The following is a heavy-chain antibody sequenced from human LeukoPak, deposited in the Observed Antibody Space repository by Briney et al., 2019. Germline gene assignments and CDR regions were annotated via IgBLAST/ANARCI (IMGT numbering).Heavy chain of an antibody. CDR1: GGTFSSYA. D-gene: IGHD5-18*01. Sequence: SVKVSCKASGGTFSSYAISWVRQAPGQGLEWMGRIIPILGIANYAQKFQGRVTITADKSTSTVYMELSSLRSEDASVYYCAIGYLVSYGMDVWGQGTTVTVSS. J-gene: IGHJ6*02. V-gene: IGHV1-69*04. CDR2: IIPILGIA. CDR3: AIGYLVSYGMDV.